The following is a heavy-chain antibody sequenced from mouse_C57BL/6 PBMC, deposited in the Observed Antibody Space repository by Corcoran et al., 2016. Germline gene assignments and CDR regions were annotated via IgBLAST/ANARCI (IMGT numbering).Heavy chain of an antibody. V-gene: IGHV1-26*01. CDR1: GYTFTDYY. CDR3: ARSAYYYGSSYPPWFAY. J-gene: IGHJ3*01. CDR2: INPNNGGP. D-gene: IGHD1-1*01. Sequence: EVQLQQSGPELVKPGASVKISCKASGYTFTDYYLTWVKQSHGTSLEWIGDINPNNGGPSYNQKFKGKATLTVDKSSSTAYMELRSLTSEDSAVYYCARSAYYYGSSYPPWFAYWGQGTLVTVSA.